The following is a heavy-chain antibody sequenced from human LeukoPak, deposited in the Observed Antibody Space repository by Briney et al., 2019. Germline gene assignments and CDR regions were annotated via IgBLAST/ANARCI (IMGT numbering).Heavy chain of an antibody. J-gene: IGHJ4*02. CDR3: ARDPYYYDSSGYYGEGFDY. V-gene: IGHV3-21*01. Sequence: GGSLRLSCAASGFTFSSYSMNWVRQAPGKGLEWVSYISSSRNYIFYADSVKRRFTISRDNAKNSLYLQMNSLRAEDTAVYYCARDPYYYDSSGYYGEGFDYWGQGTLVTVSS. D-gene: IGHD3-22*01. CDR1: GFTFSSYS. CDR2: ISSSRNYI.